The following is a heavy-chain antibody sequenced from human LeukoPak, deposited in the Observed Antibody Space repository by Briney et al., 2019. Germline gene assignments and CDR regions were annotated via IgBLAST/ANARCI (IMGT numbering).Heavy chain of an antibody. CDR1: GGSISSYY. CDR3: SRVHDYGDLPYYYYYYMDV. D-gene: IGHD4-17*01. J-gene: IGHJ6*03. CDR2: IYYSGST. Sequence: SETLSLTCTVSGGSISSYYWSWIRQPPGKGLEWIGYIYYSGSTNYNPSLKSRVTISVDASKNQFYLKLSSVTAADKAVYYCSRVHDYGDLPYYYYYYMDVWGKGTTVTVSS. V-gene: IGHV4-59*01.